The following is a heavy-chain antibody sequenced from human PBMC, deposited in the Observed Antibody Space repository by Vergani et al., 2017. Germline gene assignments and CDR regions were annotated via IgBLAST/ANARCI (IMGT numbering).Heavy chain of an antibody. Sequence: QVQLVQSGAEVKKPGSSVKVSCKASGGTFSSYAISWVRQAPGQGLEWMGGIIPIFGTANYAQKFQGRVTITADESTSTAYMELSSLRAEDTAVDYCATVTTSVSYYYYYYMDVWGKGTTVTVSS. CDR2: IIPIFGTA. V-gene: IGHV1-69*12. J-gene: IGHJ6*03. CDR3: ATVTTSVSYYYYYYMDV. D-gene: IGHD4-17*01. CDR1: GGTFSSYA.